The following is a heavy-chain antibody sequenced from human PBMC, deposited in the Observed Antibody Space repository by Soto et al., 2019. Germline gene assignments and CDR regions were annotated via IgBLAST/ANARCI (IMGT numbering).Heavy chain of an antibody. CDR1: GYSFTSYW. CDR2: IYPGDSDT. V-gene: IGHV5-51*01. Sequence: GESLKISCKGSGYSFTSYWIGWVRQMPGKGLEWMGIIYPGDSDTRYSPSFQGQVTISADKSISTAYLQWSSLKASDTAMYYYARLMGTDILTGYYASDAFDICAEGTMVTV. D-gene: IGHD3-9*01. CDR3: ARLMGTDILTGYYASDAFDI. J-gene: IGHJ3*02.